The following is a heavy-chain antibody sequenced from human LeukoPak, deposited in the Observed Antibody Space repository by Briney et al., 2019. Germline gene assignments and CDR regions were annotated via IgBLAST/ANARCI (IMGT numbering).Heavy chain of an antibody. CDR3: AKAGRSLVRGVPFDY. CDR2: ISASGGVT. Sequence: GGSLRLSCAASGFTFSSYVMSWVRQAPGKGLECVLVISASGGVTFYADSVKGRFTVSRDNSKNTLYLQMNTLRAEDTAVYYCAKAGRSLVRGVPFDYWGQGTLVTVSS. CDR1: GFTFSSYV. D-gene: IGHD3-10*01. V-gene: IGHV3-23*01. J-gene: IGHJ4*02.